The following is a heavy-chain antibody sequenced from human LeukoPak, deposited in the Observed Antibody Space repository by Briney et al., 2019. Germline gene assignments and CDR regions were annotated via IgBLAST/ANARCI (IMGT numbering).Heavy chain of an antibody. V-gene: IGHV3-48*03. J-gene: IGHJ6*02. D-gene: IGHD6-13*01. Sequence: PGGSLRLSCAASGFTFSTYEMNWVRQAPGKGLEWVSDISSSGTTIDYADSVKGRFNISRDKDKNTVSLQMNSLRAEDTAVYYCARDLYSSSAMDVWGQGTTVTVSS. CDR3: ARDLYSSSAMDV. CDR1: GFTFSTYE. CDR2: ISSSGTTI.